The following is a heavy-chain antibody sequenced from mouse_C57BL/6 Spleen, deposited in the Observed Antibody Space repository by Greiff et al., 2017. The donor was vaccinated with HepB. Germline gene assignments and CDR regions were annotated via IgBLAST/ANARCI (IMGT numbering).Heavy chain of an antibody. CDR3: AREALRGSSLYYFDY. D-gene: IGHD1-1*01. CDR1: GYTFTSYW. CDR2: IDPSDSET. V-gene: IGHV1-52*01. Sequence: QVQLQQPGAELVRPGSSVKLSCKASGYTFTSYWMHWVKQRPRQGLEWIGNIDPSDSETHYNQKFKDKATLTVDKSSSTAYMQLSSLTSEDSAVYYCAREALRGSSLYYFDYWGQGTTLTVSS. J-gene: IGHJ2*01.